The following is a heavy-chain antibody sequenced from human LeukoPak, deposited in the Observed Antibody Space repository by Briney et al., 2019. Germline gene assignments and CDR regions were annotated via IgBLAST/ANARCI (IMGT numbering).Heavy chain of an antibody. Sequence: RASVKVSCKASGGTFSSYAISWVRQAPGQGLEWMGGIIPIFGTANYAQKFQGRVTITTDESTSTAYMELSSLRSEDTAVYYCARALRERGDVWGQGTLVTVSS. J-gene: IGHJ4*02. D-gene: IGHD3-10*01. CDR3: ARALRERGDV. CDR1: GGTFSSYA. CDR2: IIPIFGTA. V-gene: IGHV1-69*05.